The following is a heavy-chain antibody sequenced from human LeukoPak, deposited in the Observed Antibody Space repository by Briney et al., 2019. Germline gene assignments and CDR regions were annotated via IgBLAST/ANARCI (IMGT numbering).Heavy chain of an antibody. J-gene: IGHJ4*02. CDR3: TRDRGQWLVDY. Sequence: PSQTLSLTCTVSGGSISSGGYYWSWIRQPPGKGLEWIGYIYHSGSTYYDPSLKSRVTISVDRSKNQFSLNLRSVTAADTAVYYCTRDRGQWLVDYWGQGTQVTVSS. V-gene: IGHV4-30-2*01. CDR2: IYHSGST. CDR1: GGSISSGGYY. D-gene: IGHD6-19*01.